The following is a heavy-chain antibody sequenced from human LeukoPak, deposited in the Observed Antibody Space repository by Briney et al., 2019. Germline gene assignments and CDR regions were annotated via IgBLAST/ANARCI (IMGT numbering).Heavy chain of an antibody. CDR1: GFTFSSDA. V-gene: IGHV3-23*01. CDR3: ARDKDSSGWYGDN. CDR2: IDGSGGFT. J-gene: IGHJ4*02. D-gene: IGHD6-19*01. Sequence: GGSLRLSCAASGFTFSSDAMAWVRQAPGKGLEWVTSIDGSGGFTYYADSVKGRFIISRDNSKNTLYLQMNSLRVEDTAVYYCARDKDSSGWYGDNWGQGTLVTVSS.